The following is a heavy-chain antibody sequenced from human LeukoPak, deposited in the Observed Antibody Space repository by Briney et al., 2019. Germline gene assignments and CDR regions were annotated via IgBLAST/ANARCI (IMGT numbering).Heavy chain of an antibody. CDR1: GFTFSTYW. CDR3: ARRLNYYDSSAKGYFDY. CDR2: IRQDGSKI. V-gene: IGHV3-7*01. Sequence: GGSLRLSCAASGFTFSTYWMSWVRQAPGKGLEWVANIRQDGSKIYYVDSVKGRFTISRDNAKNSLYLQMNNLRAEDTAVYYCARRLNYYDSSAKGYFDYWGQGTLVTVSS. J-gene: IGHJ4*02. D-gene: IGHD3-22*01.